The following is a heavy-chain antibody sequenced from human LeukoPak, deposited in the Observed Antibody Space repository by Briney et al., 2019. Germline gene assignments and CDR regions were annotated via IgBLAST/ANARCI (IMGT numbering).Heavy chain of an antibody. J-gene: IGHJ3*02. CDR3: AREEHDAFDI. D-gene: IGHD1-26*01. CDR1: GGSFSTYY. V-gene: IGHV4-34*01. CDR2: INHSGST. Sequence: SETLSLTCGVSGGSFSTYYWSWIRQPPGKGLEWIGEINHSGSTNYNPSLKSRVTMSVDTSKSQFSLKLSSVTAADTAVYYCAREEHDAFDIWGQGTMVTVSS.